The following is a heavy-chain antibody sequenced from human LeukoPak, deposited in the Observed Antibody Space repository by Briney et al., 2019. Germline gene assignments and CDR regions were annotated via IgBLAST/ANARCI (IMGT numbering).Heavy chain of an antibody. CDR3: ARESLGYSYGYRDWFDP. CDR2: ISDRGDST. V-gene: IGHV3-23*01. J-gene: IGHJ5*02. CDR1: GITLSNY. D-gene: IGHD5-18*01. Sequence: GGSLRLSCAVSGITLSNYVSWVRQAPGKGLEWVAGISDRGDSTNYADSVKGRFTISRDNAKNSLYLQMNSLRAEDTAVYYCARESLGYSYGYRDWFDPWGQGTLVTVSS.